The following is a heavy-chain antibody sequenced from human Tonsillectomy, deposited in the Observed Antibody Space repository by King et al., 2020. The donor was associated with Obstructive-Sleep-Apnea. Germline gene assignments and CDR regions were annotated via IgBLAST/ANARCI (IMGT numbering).Heavy chain of an antibody. CDR3: VRRYSTICAFDY. CDR1: GFTFSNYW. Sequence: VQLVESGGGLVQPGGSLRLSCAASGFTFSNYWMHWVRLAPGEGPVWVSRINSDGRSTDYVGSVKGRFTISRDNAKNTLYLQMNSLRPEDTAVYYCVRRYSTICAFDYWGQGTLVTVSS. CDR2: INSDGRST. D-gene: IGHD2-2*01. J-gene: IGHJ4*02. V-gene: IGHV3-74*01.